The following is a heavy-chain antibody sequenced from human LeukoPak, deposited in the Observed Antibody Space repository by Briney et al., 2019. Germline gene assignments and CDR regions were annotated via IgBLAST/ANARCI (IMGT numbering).Heavy chain of an antibody. CDR3: ARERITMIVTHPPLPKNFDY. Sequence: ASVKVSCKASGYTFTGYYMHWVRQAPGQGLEWMGRINPNSGGTNYAQKFQGRVTMTRDTSISTAYMELSRLRSGDTAVYYCARERITMIVTHPPLPKNFDYWGQGTLVTVSS. V-gene: IGHV1-2*06. CDR1: GYTFTGYY. J-gene: IGHJ4*02. CDR2: INPNSGGT. D-gene: IGHD3-22*01.